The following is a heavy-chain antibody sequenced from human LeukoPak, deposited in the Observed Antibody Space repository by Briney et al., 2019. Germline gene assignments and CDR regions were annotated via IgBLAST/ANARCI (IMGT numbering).Heavy chain of an antibody. CDR3: ARGRSSGGNDGPWVDH. CDR2: INHSGST. CDR1: GGSFSGYY. D-gene: IGHD3-10*01. J-gene: IGHJ4*02. V-gene: IGHV4-34*01. Sequence: SETLSLTCAVYGGSFSGYYWSWIRQPPGKGLEWIGEINHSGSTNYNPSLKSRVTISVDTSKNQFSLKLSSVTAADTAVYYCARGRSSGGNDGPWVDHWGQGTLVTVSS.